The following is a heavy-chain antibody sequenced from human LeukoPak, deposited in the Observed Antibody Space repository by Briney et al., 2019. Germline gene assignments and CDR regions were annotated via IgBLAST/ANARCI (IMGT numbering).Heavy chain of an antibody. J-gene: IGHJ3*02. V-gene: IGHV3-30*14. Sequence: GRSLRLSCAASGFTFSSYAMHWVRQAPGKGLEWVAVISYDGSNKYYADSVKGRFTISRENAKNSLYLQMNSLRAGDTAMYYCARQAVAGREDAFDIWGRGTMVTVSS. CDR2: ISYDGSNK. CDR3: ARQAVAGREDAFDI. D-gene: IGHD6-19*01. CDR1: GFTFSSYA.